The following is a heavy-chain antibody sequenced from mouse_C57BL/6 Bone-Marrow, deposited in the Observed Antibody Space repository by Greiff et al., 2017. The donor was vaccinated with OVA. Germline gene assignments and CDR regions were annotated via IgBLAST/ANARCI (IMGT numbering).Heavy chain of an antibody. CDR2: INPGSGGT. Sequence: QVQLQQSGAELVRPGTSVKVSCKASGYAFTNYLIEWVKQRPGKGLEWIGVINPGSGGTNSNEKLKGKGTLTADKSSSTSYMQIGSLTSEDSAVYFCARDGHRSSWDYWGQGTTLTVSS. V-gene: IGHV1-54*01. CDR1: GYAFTNYL. J-gene: IGHJ2*01. D-gene: IGHD1-1*01. CDR3: ARDGHRSSWDY.